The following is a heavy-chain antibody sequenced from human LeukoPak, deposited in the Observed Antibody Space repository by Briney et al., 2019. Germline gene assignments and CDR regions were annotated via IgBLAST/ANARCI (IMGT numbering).Heavy chain of an antibody. Sequence: PGGSLRLSCAASGFTFSSYEMNWVRQAPGKGLEWVSYISSSGSTIYYADSVKGRFTISRDNSKNTLYLQMNSLRAEDTAVYYCARPIKGLYGDAFDIWGQGTMVTVSS. CDR1: GFTFSSYE. CDR3: ARPIKGLYGDAFDI. J-gene: IGHJ3*02. CDR2: ISSSGSTI. D-gene: IGHD4-17*01. V-gene: IGHV3-48*03.